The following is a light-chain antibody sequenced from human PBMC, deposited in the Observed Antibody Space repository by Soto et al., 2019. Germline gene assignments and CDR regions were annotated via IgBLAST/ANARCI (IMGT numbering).Light chain of an antibody. J-gene: IGLJ1*01. Sequence: QSALTQPASVSGSPGQSITISCTGTSSDVGGYNYVSWYQQHPGKAPKLMIYDVSNRPSGVSNLFSGSKSGNTASLTISGIQAEDEADYYCSSYTSSRTDIFGTGTKLTVL. V-gene: IGLV2-14*01. CDR3: SSYTSSRTDI. CDR1: SSDVGGYNY. CDR2: DVS.